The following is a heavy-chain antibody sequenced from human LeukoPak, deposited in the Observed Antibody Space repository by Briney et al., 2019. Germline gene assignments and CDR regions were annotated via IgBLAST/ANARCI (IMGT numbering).Heavy chain of an antibody. CDR2: IKQDGSEK. V-gene: IGHV3-7*01. CDR3: AREPFHVSPASGYYMGV. CDR1: GFTFSSYW. D-gene: IGHD3-16*01. J-gene: IGHJ6*03. Sequence: GSLRLSRAASGFTFSSYWMSWVRQAPGKGLEWVANIKQDGSEKYYVDSVKGRFTISRDNAKNSLYLQMNSLRAEDTAVYYCAREPFHVSPASGYYMGVWGKGTTVTVSS.